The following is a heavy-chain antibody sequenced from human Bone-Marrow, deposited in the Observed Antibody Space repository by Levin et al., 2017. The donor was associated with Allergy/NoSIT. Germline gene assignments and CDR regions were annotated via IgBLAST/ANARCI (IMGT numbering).Heavy chain of an antibody. CDR3: ARVGIPDGSWSVDL. D-gene: IGHD5-18*01. J-gene: IGHJ2*01. V-gene: IGHV4-30-4*01. CDR1: GASIRSGDFY. Sequence: PSETLSLTCTVSGASIRSGDFYWSWIRQPPGTGLEWIGYIYHSGSTYYNASLQSRLIISADTSKNFFSLNLTSVTAADPAAYFCARVGIPDGSWSVDLWGRGILVTVSS. CDR2: IYHSGST.